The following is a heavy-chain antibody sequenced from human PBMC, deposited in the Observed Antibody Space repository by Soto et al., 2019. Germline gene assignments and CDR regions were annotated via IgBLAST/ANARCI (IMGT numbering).Heavy chain of an antibody. CDR3: ASAGGLGAVAADY. CDR2: IYHSGST. D-gene: IGHD6-19*01. Sequence: QLQLQESGSGLVKPSQTLSLTCAVSGGSISSGGYSWSWIRQPPGKGLEWIGYIYHSGSTYYNPSLKGRVTISVYRSKNQFSLKLSSVTAADTAVYYCASAGGLGAVAADYWGQGTLVTVSS. J-gene: IGHJ4*02. CDR1: GGSISSGGYS. V-gene: IGHV4-30-2*01.